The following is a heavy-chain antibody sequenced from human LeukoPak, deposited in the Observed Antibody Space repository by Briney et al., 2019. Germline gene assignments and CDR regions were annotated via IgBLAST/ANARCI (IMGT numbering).Heavy chain of an antibody. Sequence: GASVKVACKASGYTFTCYDINWVRQATGQGLEWMGWMNPNSGNTGYAQKFQGRVTITRNTSISAAYMELSSLRSEDTAVYYCARLHSSSWYLYYFDYWGQGTLVTVSS. CDR1: GYTFTCYD. J-gene: IGHJ4*02. D-gene: IGHD6-13*01. V-gene: IGHV1-8*03. CDR2: MNPNSGNT. CDR3: ARLHSSSWYLYYFDY.